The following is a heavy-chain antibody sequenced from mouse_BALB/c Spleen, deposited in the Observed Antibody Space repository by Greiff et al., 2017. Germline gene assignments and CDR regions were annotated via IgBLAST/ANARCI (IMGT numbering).Heavy chain of an antibody. Sequence: EVMLVESGGDLVKPGGSLKLSCAASGFTFSSYGMSWVRQTPDKRLEWVATISSGGSYTYYPDSVKGRFTISRDNAKNTLYLQMSSLKSEDTAMYYCARLTGTNWFAYWGQGTLVTVSA. J-gene: IGHJ3*01. D-gene: IGHD4-1*01. V-gene: IGHV5-6*01. CDR2: ISSGGSYT. CDR1: GFTFSSYG. CDR3: ARLTGTNWFAY.